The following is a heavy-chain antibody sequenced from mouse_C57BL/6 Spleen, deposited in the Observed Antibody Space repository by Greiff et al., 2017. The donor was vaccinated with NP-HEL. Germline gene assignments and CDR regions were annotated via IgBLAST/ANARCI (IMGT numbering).Heavy chain of an antibody. CDR3: TGCSGSGAGY. Sequence: VQLQQSGAELVRPGASVKLSCTASGFNFKDYYMHWVKQRPEQGLEWIGRIDPADGDTEYAPKFQGKATMTADTSSNTAYMQLSSLTAEDTNVYYCTGCSGSGAGYWGRGTPLTVSP. J-gene: IGHJ2*01. CDR1: GFNFKDYY. V-gene: IGHV14-1*01. D-gene: IGHD1-1*01. CDR2: IDPADGDT.